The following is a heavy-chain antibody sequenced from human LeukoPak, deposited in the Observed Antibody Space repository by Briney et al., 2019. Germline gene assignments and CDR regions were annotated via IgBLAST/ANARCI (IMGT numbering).Heavy chain of an antibody. V-gene: IGHV4-39*01. Sequence: SETLSLTCTVSGGSISSSSYYWGWLRQPPGKGLEWIGSIYYSGSTYYHPSLKSRFTISVDTPKNQFSLKLSSVTAADTAVYYCASAYSSGVWSLGVWFDPWGQGTLVTVSS. CDR2: IYYSGST. CDR3: ASAYSSGVWSLGVWFDP. J-gene: IGHJ5*02. D-gene: IGHD6-19*01. CDR1: GGSISSSSYY.